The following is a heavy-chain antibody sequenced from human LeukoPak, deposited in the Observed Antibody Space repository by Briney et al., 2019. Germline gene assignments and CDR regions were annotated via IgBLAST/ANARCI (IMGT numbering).Heavy chain of an antibody. V-gene: IGHV4-59*08. Sequence: PSETLSLTCTVSGGSISSYYWSWIRQPPGKGLEWIGYIYYSGSTNYDPSLKSRVTISVDTSKNQFSLKLSSVTAADTAVYYCARQIGTKGHSYGSLDYWGQGTLVTVSS. CDR1: GGSISSYY. J-gene: IGHJ4*02. CDR2: IYYSGST. D-gene: IGHD5-18*01. CDR3: ARQIGTKGHSYGSLDY.